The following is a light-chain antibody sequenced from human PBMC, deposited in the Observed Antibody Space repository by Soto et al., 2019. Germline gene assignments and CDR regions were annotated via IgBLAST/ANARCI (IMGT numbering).Light chain of an antibody. CDR2: DAS. CDR3: QQFNSYPLT. J-gene: IGKJ4*01. V-gene: IGKV1-13*02. Sequence: AIQLTQSPSSLSASVGDRVTITCRASQGISSALAWYQQKPGKAPKLLIYDASSLESAVPSRFSGSGSGTDFTLTSSNLQPEEFANYYCQQFNSYPLTFGGGTKVEIK. CDR1: QGISSA.